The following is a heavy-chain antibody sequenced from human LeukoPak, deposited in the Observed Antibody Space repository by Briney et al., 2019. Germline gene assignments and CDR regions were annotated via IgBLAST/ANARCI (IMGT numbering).Heavy chain of an antibody. CDR1: GGTFSSYA. D-gene: IGHD3-22*01. Sequence: GASVKVSCKASGGTFSSYAISWVRQAPGQGLEWTGGIIPIFGTANYAQKFQGRVTITTDESASTAYMELSSLRSEDTAVYYCAREGLTYYYDSSGYSDEPLFDYWGQGTLVTVSS. J-gene: IGHJ4*02. V-gene: IGHV1-69*05. CDR3: AREGLTYYYDSSGYSDEPLFDY. CDR2: IIPIFGTA.